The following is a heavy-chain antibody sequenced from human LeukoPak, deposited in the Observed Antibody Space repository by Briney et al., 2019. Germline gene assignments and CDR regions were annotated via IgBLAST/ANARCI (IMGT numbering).Heavy chain of an antibody. D-gene: IGHD5-18*01. Sequence: PGGSLRLSCAAPGFTFSRFAMTWVRQAPGKGLEWVSTIIDTGDNTFYADSVKGRFTISRDNSKNTLSLQMHSLRAEDTAVYFCAKAPVVDTTKSAHWGQGTLVTVSS. CDR2: IIDTGDNT. V-gene: IGHV3-23*01. CDR1: GFTFSRFA. CDR3: AKAPVVDTTKSAH. J-gene: IGHJ1*01.